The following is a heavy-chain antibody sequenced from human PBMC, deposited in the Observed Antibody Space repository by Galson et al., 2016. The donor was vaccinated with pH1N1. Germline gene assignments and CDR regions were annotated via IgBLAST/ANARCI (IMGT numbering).Heavy chain of an antibody. CDR1: GYSFTRYW. Sequence: QSGAEVKKPGESLKISCKASGYSFTRYWIAWVRQVPGKGLEWVGVVSPGGSTIRYSPPFQGQVTISSDKSINTAYLQWISLKASDTATYYCARQYGFGDYRGDAFDIWGQGTMVIVSS. J-gene: IGHJ3*02. CDR3: ARQYGFGDYRGDAFDI. V-gene: IGHV5-51*03. CDR2: VSPGGSTI. D-gene: IGHD4-17*01.